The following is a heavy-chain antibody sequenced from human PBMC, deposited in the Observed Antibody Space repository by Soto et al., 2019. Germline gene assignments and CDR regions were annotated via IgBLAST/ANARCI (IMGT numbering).Heavy chain of an antibody. D-gene: IGHD1-20*01. J-gene: IGHJ4*02. V-gene: IGHV4-34*01. CDR3: ARVDDVNSIDY. CDR2: INHSGST. CDR1: GGSFSGYY. Sequence: PSETLSLTCAVYGGSFSGYYWSWIRQPPGKGLEWIGEINHSGSTNYNPSLKSRVTISVDTSKNQFSLKLRSVTAADTAVYYCARVDDVNSIDYWGQGTQVTVSS.